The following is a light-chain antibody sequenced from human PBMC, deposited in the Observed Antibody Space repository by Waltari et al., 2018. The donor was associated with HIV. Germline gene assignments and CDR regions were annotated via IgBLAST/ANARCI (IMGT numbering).Light chain of an antibody. CDR3: QQYDSTPYT. V-gene: IGKV4-1*01. CDR1: QSVLYRSNNQNY. Sequence: DIVMTQSPDSLTVFLGERATINCKSSQSVLYRSNNQNYLTWYQQKAGQPPKLLIYGTSSRESGIPDRFSASVSGTDFSLTISSLQAEDVAVYYCQQYDSTPYTFGQGTKLEIK. CDR2: GTS. J-gene: IGKJ2*01.